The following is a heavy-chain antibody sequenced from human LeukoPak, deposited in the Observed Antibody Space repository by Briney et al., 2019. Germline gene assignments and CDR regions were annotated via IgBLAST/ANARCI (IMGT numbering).Heavy chain of an antibody. CDR1: GFTFSSYE. J-gene: IGHJ4*02. CDR2: ISSSGSTI. CDR3: ARAPEYYGDYYFDY. V-gene: IGHV3-48*03. Sequence: GGSLRLSCAASGFTFSSYEMNWVRQAPGKGLEWVSYISSSGSTIYYADSVKGRFTISRDNAKNSLYLQMNSLRAEDTAVYYCARAPEYYGDYYFDYWGQGTLVTVSS. D-gene: IGHD4-17*01.